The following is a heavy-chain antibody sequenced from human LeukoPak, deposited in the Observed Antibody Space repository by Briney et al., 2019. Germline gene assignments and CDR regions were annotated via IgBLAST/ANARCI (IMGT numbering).Heavy chain of an antibody. CDR1: GYTFTSYG. J-gene: IGHJ3*02. CDR3: ARAQPAAITASHAFDI. Sequence: ASVKVSCKASGYTFTSYGISWVRQAPGQGLEWMGWISAYNGNTNYAQKLQGRVTITADESTSTAYMELSSLRSEDTAVYYCARAQPAAITASHAFDIWGQGTMVTVSS. CDR2: ISAYNGNT. D-gene: IGHD2-2*02. V-gene: IGHV1-18*01.